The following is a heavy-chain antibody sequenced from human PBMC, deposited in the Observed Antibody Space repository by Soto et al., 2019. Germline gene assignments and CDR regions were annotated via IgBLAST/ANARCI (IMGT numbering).Heavy chain of an antibody. V-gene: IGHV1-46*01. J-gene: IGHJ6*02. D-gene: IGHD3-22*01. CDR2: FNPSGGGT. CDR3: AREIVVATTGYYYGMDV. Sequence: ASVKVSCKASGDTYTSYYIHWVRQAPGQGLGWMGTFNPSGGGTFYAQKFQGRVTMTGDTSTSTVYMELSSLRSEYTAVYYCAREIVVATTGYYYGMDVWGQGTTVTVSS. CDR1: GDTYTSYY.